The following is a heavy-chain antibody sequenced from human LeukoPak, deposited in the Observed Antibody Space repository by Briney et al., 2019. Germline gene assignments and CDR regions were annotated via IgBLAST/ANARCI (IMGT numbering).Heavy chain of an antibody. J-gene: IGHJ4*02. V-gene: IGHV1-46*01. Sequence: ASVKVSCKASGYTFTSYYMHWVRQAPGQGLEWMGIINPSGGSTSYAQKFQGRVTMTRDTYTSTVYMELSSLRSEDTAVYYCARVMTNSGYDLTVSHWGQGTLVTVSS. D-gene: IGHD5-12*01. CDR1: GYTFTSYY. CDR3: ARVMTNSGYDLTVSH. CDR2: INPSGGST.